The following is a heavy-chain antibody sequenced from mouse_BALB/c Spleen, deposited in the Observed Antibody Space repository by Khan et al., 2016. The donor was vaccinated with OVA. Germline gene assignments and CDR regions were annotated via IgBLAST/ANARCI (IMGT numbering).Heavy chain of an antibody. Sequence: QVQLQQSGPELVKPGASVKISCKASGYTFTDYYINWVKQKPGQGLEWIGWIFPGSANVRYSEKFKGKATCTVDTSSGAAFMKLSRLTSDATAVYFGAVAFDFWGQGTTLTVSS. J-gene: IGHJ2*01. CDR3: AVAFDF. CDR1: GYTFTDYY. V-gene: IGHV1-84*02. D-gene: IGHD1-1*02. CDR2: IFPGSANV.